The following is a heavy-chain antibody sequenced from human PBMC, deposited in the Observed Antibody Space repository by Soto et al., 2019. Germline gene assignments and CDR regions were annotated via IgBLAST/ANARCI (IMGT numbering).Heavy chain of an antibody. J-gene: IGHJ4*02. CDR2: ISGSGGST. D-gene: IGHD5-12*01. Sequence: GGSLRLSCAASGFTFSSYAMSWVRQAPGKGLEWVSAISGSGGSTYYADSVKGRFTISRDNSKNTLYLQMNSLRAEDTAVYYCANQKSGYETYYFDYWGQGTLVTVSS. CDR1: GFTFSSYA. CDR3: ANQKSGYETYYFDY. V-gene: IGHV3-23*01.